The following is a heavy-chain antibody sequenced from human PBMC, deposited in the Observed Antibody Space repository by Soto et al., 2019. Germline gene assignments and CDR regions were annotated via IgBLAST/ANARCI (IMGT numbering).Heavy chain of an antibody. CDR3: ARSQGSSTSLEIYYYYYYGMDV. D-gene: IGHD2-2*01. CDR1: GGTFSSYA. J-gene: IGHJ6*02. Sequence: QVQLVQSGAEVKKPGSSVKVSCKASGGTFSSYAISWVRQAPGQGLEWMGGIIPISGTANYAQEFQGRVTITAEESTSTVSMELSSLRSEDTAVYFCARSQGSSTSLEIYYYYYYGMDVWGQGTTVTVSS. V-gene: IGHV1-69*01. CDR2: IIPISGTA.